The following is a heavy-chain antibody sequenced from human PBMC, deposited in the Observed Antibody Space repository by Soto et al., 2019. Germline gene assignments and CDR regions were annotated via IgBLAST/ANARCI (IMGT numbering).Heavy chain of an antibody. CDR3: ARGRGYSGDDHYYYFDMDV. Sequence: KVSCKASGGTFNNYPITWVRQAPGQGLEWMGGSIPIFGTANYAQKFQGRVTISVDESTSTAYMELSSLRSEDTAVYYCARGRGYSGDDHYYYFDMDVWGQGTTVTVSS. CDR1: GGTFNNYP. CDR2: SIPIFGTA. J-gene: IGHJ6*02. D-gene: IGHD5-12*01. V-gene: IGHV1-69*01.